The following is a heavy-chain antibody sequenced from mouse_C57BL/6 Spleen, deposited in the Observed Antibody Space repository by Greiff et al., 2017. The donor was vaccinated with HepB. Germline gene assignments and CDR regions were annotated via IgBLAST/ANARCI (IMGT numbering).Heavy chain of an antibody. D-gene: IGHD1-1*01. CDR3: ARLGDRYGSSYWYFDV. CDR1: GYSFTSYY. V-gene: IGHV1-66*01. Sequence: QVQLKESGPELVKPGASVKISCKASGYSFTSYYIHWVKQRPGQGLEWIGWIYPGSGNTKYNEKFKGKATLTADTSSSTAYMQLSSLTSEDSAVYYCARLGDRYGSSYWYFDVWGTGTTVTVSS. J-gene: IGHJ1*03. CDR2: IYPGSGNT.